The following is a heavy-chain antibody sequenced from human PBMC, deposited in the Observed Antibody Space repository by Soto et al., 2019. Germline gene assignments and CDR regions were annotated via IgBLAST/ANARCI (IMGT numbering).Heavy chain of an antibody. D-gene: IGHD3-22*01. CDR2: INPSGGST. CDR3: AREQYYYDSSGYPDY. CDR1: GYTFTSYY. J-gene: IGHJ4*02. Sequence: ASVKVSCKASGYTFTSYYMYWVRQAPGQGLEWMGRINPSGGSTNYAQKFQGRVTMTRDTSTSTVYMELSSLRSDDTAVYYCAREQYYYDSSGYPDYWGQGTLVTVSS. V-gene: IGHV1-46*01.